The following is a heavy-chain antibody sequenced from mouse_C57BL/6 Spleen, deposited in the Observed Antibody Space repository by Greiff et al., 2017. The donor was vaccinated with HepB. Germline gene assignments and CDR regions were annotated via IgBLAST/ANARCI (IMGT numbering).Heavy chain of an antibody. CDR3: VRRGGGLTGTLSYWYFDV. J-gene: IGHJ1*03. Sequence: EVMLVESGGGLVQPKGSLKLSCAASGFTFNTYAMHWVRQAPGKGLEWVARIRSKSSNYATYYADSVKDRFTISRDDSQSMLYLQMNNLKTEDTAMYYCVRRGGGLTGTLSYWYFDVWGTGTTVTVSS. V-gene: IGHV10-3*01. D-gene: IGHD4-1*01. CDR1: GFTFNTYA. CDR2: IRSKSSNYAT.